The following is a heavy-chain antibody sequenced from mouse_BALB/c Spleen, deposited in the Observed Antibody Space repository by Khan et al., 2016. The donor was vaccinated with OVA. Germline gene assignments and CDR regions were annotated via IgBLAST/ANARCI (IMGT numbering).Heavy chain of an antibody. CDR1: GFTFSRFG. CDR3: ARDSNFDY. V-gene: IGHV5-17*02. CDR2: ISSCSSTI. J-gene: IGHJ2*01. Sequence: EVELVESGGGLVQPGGSRKLSCAASGFTFSRFGMHWVRQAPEKGLEWVAYISSCSSTISYGDTVKGRFTISRANSKNTLFLQMTSLRAEDTAMCYCARDSNFDYWGQGTTLTVSS.